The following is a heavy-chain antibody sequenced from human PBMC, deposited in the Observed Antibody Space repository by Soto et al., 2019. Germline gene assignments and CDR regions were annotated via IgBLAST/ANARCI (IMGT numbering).Heavy chain of an antibody. CDR2: IYSGGST. V-gene: IGHV3-53*04. J-gene: IGHJ6*02. Sequence: GGSLRLSCAASGFTVSSNYMSWVRQAPGKGLEWVSVIYSGGSTYYADSVKGRFTISRHNSKNTLYLQMNSLRAEDTAVYYCARVPVAGANYYYGMDVWGQGTTVTVSS. CDR3: ARVPVAGANYYYGMDV. CDR1: GFTVSSNY. D-gene: IGHD1-26*01.